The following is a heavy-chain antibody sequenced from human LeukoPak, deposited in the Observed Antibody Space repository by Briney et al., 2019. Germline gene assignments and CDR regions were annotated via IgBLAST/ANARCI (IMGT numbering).Heavy chain of an antibody. Sequence: SQTLSLTCTVSGGSISSGGYYWSWIRQPPGKGLEWIGYIYHSGSTYYNPSLKSRVTISVDRSKNQFSLKLSSVTAADTAVYYCARGSRTYYDFWSGYYMGAFDIWGQGTMVTVSS. CDR2: IYHSGST. CDR1: GGSISSGGYY. D-gene: IGHD3-3*01. J-gene: IGHJ3*02. CDR3: ARGSRTYYDFWSGYYMGAFDI. V-gene: IGHV4-30-2*01.